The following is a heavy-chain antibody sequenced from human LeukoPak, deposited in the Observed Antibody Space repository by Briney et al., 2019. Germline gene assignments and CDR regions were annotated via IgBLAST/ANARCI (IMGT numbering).Heavy chain of an antibody. Sequence: GASVMVSCKVSGYTSPFYGITWVRQAPGQGLEWMGWINPNSGGTNYAQKFQGRVTMTRDTSISTAYMELSRLRSDDTAVYYCARGVPIFGVVWENWGQGTLVTVSS. CDR2: INPNSGGT. J-gene: IGHJ4*02. D-gene: IGHD3-3*01. CDR1: GYTSPFYG. V-gene: IGHV1-2*02. CDR3: ARGVPIFGVVWEN.